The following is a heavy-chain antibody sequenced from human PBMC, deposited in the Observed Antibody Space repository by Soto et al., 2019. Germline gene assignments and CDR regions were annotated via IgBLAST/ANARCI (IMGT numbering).Heavy chain of an antibody. J-gene: IGHJ5*02. V-gene: IGHV3-21*01. CDR3: TRDASRDSSARGWFDP. CDR1: GFTFRSFT. D-gene: IGHD6-13*01. CDR2: ISSNSAYI. Sequence: AGGSLRLSCAASGFTFRSFTMNWVRQAPGKGLERVSTISSNSAYIYYTDALRGRFTISRDNAKNSLHLQMNSLRAEDTAVYYCTRDASRDSSARGWFDPWGPGTLVTLSS.